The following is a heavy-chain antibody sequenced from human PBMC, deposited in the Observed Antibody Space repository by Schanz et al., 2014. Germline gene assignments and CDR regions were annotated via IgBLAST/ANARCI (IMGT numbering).Heavy chain of an antibody. D-gene: IGHD1-1*01. J-gene: IGHJ6*02. CDR2: IYYSGST. CDR3: ARGGRTTYNYYYGMDV. V-gene: IGHV4-39*07. Sequence: QLQLQESGPGLVKPSETLSLTCIVSGGSISTSSYYWAWIRQPPGKGLEWIGYIYYSGSTYYNPSLKSRVTKSLDPSKNQFSLKLSSVTAADTAVYYCARGGRTTYNYYYGMDVWGQGTTVTVSS. CDR1: GGSISTSSYY.